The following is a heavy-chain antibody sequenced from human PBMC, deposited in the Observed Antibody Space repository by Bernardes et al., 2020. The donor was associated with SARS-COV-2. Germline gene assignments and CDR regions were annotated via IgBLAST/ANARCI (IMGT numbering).Heavy chain of an antibody. D-gene: IGHD3-10*01. CDR3: ARDKINSGSSKGHWFDP. Sequence: SETLSLTCTVSGGSISSGSDYWSWIRQPAGKGLEWIGRIYTSGSTNYNPSLKSRVTISVDTSRNQFSLKLSSVTAADTAVYYCARDKINSGSSKGHWFDPWGQGTLVTVSS. CDR1: GGSISSGSDY. CDR2: IYTSGST. V-gene: IGHV4-61*02. J-gene: IGHJ5*02.